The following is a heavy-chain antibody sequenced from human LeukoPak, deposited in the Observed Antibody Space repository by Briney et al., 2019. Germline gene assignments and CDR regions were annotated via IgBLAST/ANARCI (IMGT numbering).Heavy chain of an antibody. J-gene: IGHJ4*02. D-gene: IGHD6-19*01. CDR1: GDSFSSGGYS. CDR3: ARWYSSGWAFDY. Sequence: SQTLSLTCAVSGDSFSSGGYSWTWIRQPPGKGLEWIGYIYHSGTTYYNPSLKSRVTISVDTSKNQFSLKLSSVTAADTAVYYCARWYSSGWAFDYWGPGTLVTVSS. V-gene: IGHV4-30-2*01. CDR2: IYHSGTT.